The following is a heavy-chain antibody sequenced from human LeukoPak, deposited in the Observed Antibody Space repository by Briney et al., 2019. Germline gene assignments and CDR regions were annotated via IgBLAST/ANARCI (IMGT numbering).Heavy chain of an antibody. CDR1: GGTFSSYA. J-gene: IGHJ4*02. CDR2: IIPIFGTA. D-gene: IGHD3-22*01. CDR3: AREAHYYDSSGSFDY. Sequence: GASVTVSCTASGGTFSSYAISWVRQAPGQGLEWMGGIIPIFGTANYAQKFQGRVTITADESTSTAYMELSSLRSEDTAVYYCAREAHYYDSSGSFDYWGQGTLVTVSS. V-gene: IGHV1-69*13.